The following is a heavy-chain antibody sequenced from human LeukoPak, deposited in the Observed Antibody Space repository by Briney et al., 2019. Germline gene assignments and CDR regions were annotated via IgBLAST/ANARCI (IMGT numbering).Heavy chain of an antibody. CDR3: ARDYYDSRGEAFDI. D-gene: IGHD3-22*01. CDR2: IFYVGST. CDR1: GDSIGSHY. J-gene: IGHJ3*02. V-gene: IGHV4-59*11. Sequence: TSETLSLTCTVSGDSIGSHYWRWIRQPPGKGLEWIGYIFYVGSTNYNPSLKSRVTISVDTSKNQFSLKLNSVTAADTAVYYCARDYYDSRGEAFDIWGQGTMVTVSS.